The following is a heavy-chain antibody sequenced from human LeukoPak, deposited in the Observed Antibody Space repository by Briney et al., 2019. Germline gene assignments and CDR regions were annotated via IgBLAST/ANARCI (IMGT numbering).Heavy chain of an antibody. J-gene: IGHJ5*02. Sequence: GEFLKISCKGSGYSFTSYWIGWVRQMPGKGLEWMGIIYPGDSDTRYSPSFQGQVTISADKSISTAYLQWSSLKASDSAMYYCAIFDFLFGEVDNWFDPWGQGTQVTVSS. D-gene: IGHD3-16*01. CDR2: IYPGDSDT. CDR3: AIFDFLFGEVDNWFDP. CDR1: GYSFTSYW. V-gene: IGHV5-51*01.